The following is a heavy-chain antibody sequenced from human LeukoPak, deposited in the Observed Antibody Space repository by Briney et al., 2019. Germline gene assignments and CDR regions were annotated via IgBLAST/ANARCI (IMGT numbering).Heavy chain of an antibody. D-gene: IGHD1-26*01. CDR1: GGSFSGYY. CDR2: INHSGST. J-gene: IGHJ6*03. V-gene: IGHV4-34*01. Sequence: PSETLSLTCAAYGGSFSGYYWSWIRQPPGKGLEWIGEINHSGSTNYNPSLKSRVTISVDTSKNQFSLKLSSVTAADTAVYYCAREGRYHYYYYYMDVWGKGTTVTVSS. CDR3: AREGRYHYYYYYMDV.